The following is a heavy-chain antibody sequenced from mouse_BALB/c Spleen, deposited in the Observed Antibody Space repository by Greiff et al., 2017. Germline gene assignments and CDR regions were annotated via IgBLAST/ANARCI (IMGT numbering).Heavy chain of an antibody. CDR2: INPSSGYT. Sequence: QVQLQQSGAELARPGASVKMSCKASGYTFTSYTMHWVNQRPGQGLEWIGYINPSSGYTNYNQKFKDKATLTADKSSSTAYMQLSSLTSEDSAVYYCARDPVYYGNYVYAMDYWGQGTSVTVSS. J-gene: IGHJ4*01. D-gene: IGHD2-1*01. CDR3: ARDPVYYGNYVYAMDY. CDR1: GYTFTSYT. V-gene: IGHV1-4*01.